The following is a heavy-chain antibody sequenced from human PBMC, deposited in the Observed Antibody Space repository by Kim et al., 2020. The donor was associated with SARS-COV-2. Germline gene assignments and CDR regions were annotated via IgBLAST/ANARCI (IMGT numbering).Heavy chain of an antibody. CDR2: INHSGST. D-gene: IGHD4-17*01. Sequence: SETLSLTCAVYGGSFSGYYWSWIRQPPGKGLEWIGEINHSGSTNYNPSLKSRVTISVDTSKNQFSLKLSSVTAADTAVYYCARGKLPTVVNYYYYYMDVWGKGTTVTVSS. V-gene: IGHV4-34*01. J-gene: IGHJ6*03. CDR3: ARGKLPTVVNYYYYYMDV. CDR1: GGSFSGYY.